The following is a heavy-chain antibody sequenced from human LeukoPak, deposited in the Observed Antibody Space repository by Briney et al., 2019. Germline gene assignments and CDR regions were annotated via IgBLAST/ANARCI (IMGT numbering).Heavy chain of an antibody. CDR1: GCTFSSYA. CDR3: AKVYSRSFGDYISKTKDAFDI. J-gene: IGHJ3*02. D-gene: IGHD3-10*01. V-gene: IGHV3-23*01. CDR2: ISGSGGRT. Sequence: PGGSLRLSCAASGCTFSSYAMSWVRQAPGKGLEWVSSISGSGGRTYYPALVKGRFTIFRDNSINTLYLQMNSLRAEDTAVYYCAKVYSRSFGDYISKTKDAFDIWGQGTMVTDSS.